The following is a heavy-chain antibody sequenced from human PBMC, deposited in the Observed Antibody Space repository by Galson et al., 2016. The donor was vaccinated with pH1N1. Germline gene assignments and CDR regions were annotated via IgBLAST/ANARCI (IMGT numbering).Heavy chain of an antibody. CDR2: IYPGDSDA. CDR1: GYTFTNYW. CDR3: ARPQRLATPPFFFDS. D-gene: IGHD2/OR15-2a*01. V-gene: IGHV5-51*03. Sequence: QSGAEVKKPGESLKISCRASGYTFTNYWIGWVRQVPEKGLEWMAIIYPGDSDARYSPSFQGRVTISADKSISTAYLHWSSLKASDTAIYYCARPQRLATPPFFFDSWGRETLVTVSS. J-gene: IGHJ4*02.